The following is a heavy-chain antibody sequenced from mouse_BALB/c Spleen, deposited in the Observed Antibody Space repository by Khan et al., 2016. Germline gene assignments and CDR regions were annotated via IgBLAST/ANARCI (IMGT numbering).Heavy chain of an antibody. J-gene: IGHJ4*01. V-gene: IGHV9-3-1*01. CDR1: GYTFTNYG. CDR3: AREPYAMDY. CDR2: INTYTGEP. Sequence: QIQLVQSGPELKKPGETVKISCKASGYTFTNYGMNWVKQAPGKGLKWMGWINTYTGEPTYADDFKGRFAFSLETSASTAYLQINNLKNEDTATSFCAREPYAMDYWGQGTSVTVSS.